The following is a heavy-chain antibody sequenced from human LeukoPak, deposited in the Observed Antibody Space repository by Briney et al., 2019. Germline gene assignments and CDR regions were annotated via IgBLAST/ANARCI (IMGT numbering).Heavy chain of an antibody. V-gene: IGHV1-2*02. CDR3: ARERFTMVRGVITHARQYFQH. Sequence: GASVKVSCKASGYTFTGYYMHWVRQAPGQGLEWMGWINPNSGGTNYAQKFQGRVAMTRDTSISTAYMELSRLRSDDTAVYYCARERFTMVRGVITHARQYFQHWGQGTLVTVSS. CDR1: GYTFTGYY. CDR2: INPNSGGT. D-gene: IGHD3-10*01. J-gene: IGHJ1*01.